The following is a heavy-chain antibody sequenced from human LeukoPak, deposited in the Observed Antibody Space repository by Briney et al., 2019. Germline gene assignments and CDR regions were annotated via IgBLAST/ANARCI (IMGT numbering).Heavy chain of an antibody. J-gene: IGHJ4*02. D-gene: IGHD3-9*01. Sequence: ASVKVSCKASGYAFSAYYMHWVRQAPGQGLEWMGWLNPQTGDTHFAQKFQGRVTFTRDTSISTAYVAMSRLRSDDTAVFYCARGSRYHDWLSPLDSWSQGTLVTVSS. CDR2: LNPQTGDT. CDR3: ARGSRYHDWLSPLDS. CDR1: GYAFSAYY. V-gene: IGHV1-2*02.